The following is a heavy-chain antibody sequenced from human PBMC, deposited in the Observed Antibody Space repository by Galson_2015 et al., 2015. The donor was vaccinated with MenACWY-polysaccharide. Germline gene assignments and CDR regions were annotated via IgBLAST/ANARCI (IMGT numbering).Heavy chain of an antibody. D-gene: IGHD2-15*01. CDR1: GFTFSSYA. V-gene: IGHV3-23*01. Sequence: SLRLSCAASGFTFSSYAMSWVRQAPGKGLEWVSRISDDGTTTYYADSVKGRFTISRDNSKNTLYLQMNSLRGEDTALYYCAKTKLSCSPSDSCSHASLVTVSS. CDR2: ISDDGTTT. J-gene: IGHJ5*01. CDR3: AKTKLSCSPSDS.